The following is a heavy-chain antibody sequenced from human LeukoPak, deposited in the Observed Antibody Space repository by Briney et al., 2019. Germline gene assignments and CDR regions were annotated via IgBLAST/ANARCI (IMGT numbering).Heavy chain of an antibody. CDR1: GYTFSSNA. CDR2: IDTNTGNP. D-gene: IGHD3-22*01. V-gene: IGHV7-4-1*02. Sequence: ASVKVSCRASGYTFSSNAINWVRQAPGQGLEWMGWIDTNTGNPTYAQGLTGRFVFSLDTSVSTAYLQISSLKAEDTGEYFCARGYDSSGYFSDWGQGTLVTVSS. CDR3: ARGYDSSGYFSD. J-gene: IGHJ4*02.